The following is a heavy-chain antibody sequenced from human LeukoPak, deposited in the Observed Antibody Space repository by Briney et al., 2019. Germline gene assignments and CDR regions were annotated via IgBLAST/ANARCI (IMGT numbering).Heavy chain of an antibody. V-gene: IGHV3-73*01. CDR2: IRSKANSYAT. Sequence: PGGSLRLSCAASGFTFSGSAMHWVRQASGKGLEWVGRIRSKANSYATAYAASVKGRFTISRDDSKNTAYLQMNSLKTGDTAVYYCTSMVASFDYWGQGTLVTVSS. CDR3: TSMVASFDY. D-gene: IGHD5-12*01. J-gene: IGHJ4*02. CDR1: GFTFSGSA.